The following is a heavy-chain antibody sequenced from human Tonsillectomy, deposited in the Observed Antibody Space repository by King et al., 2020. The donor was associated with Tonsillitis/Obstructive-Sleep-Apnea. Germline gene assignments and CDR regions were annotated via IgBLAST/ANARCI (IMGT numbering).Heavy chain of an antibody. Sequence: VQLVESGAEVKKPGASVKVSCTASGYTFTSYGISWVRQAPGQGLEWMGWISGYNGNTNYAQNVKGRVTMTKDTSKSTVYLELKSLRSDDTAVYYCARFTGTYYGVWGQGTLLTVSS. V-gene: IGHV1-18*01. CDR2: ISGYNGNT. D-gene: IGHD1-26*01. CDR1: GYTFTSYG. J-gene: IGHJ1*01. CDR3: ARFTGTYYGV.